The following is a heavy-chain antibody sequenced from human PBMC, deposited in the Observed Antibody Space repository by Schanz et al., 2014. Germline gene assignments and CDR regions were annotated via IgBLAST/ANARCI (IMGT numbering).Heavy chain of an antibody. CDR2: IKEDGSVK. D-gene: IGHD3-10*01. CDR3: AKGRFGELSAFDI. Sequence: EVQLLESGGGLVQPGGSLRLSCAASGFTFSSYAMSWVRQAPGKGLEWVANIKEDGSVKDYVDSVKGRFTISRDNSKNTLYLQMNSLRAEDTAVYYCAKGRFGELSAFDIWGQGTMVTVSS. V-gene: IGHV3-7*05. CDR1: GFTFSSYA. J-gene: IGHJ3*02.